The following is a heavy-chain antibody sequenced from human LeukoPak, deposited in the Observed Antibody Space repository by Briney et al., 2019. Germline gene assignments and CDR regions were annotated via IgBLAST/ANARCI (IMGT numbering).Heavy chain of an antibody. CDR1: GGSISSYY. D-gene: IGHD6-19*01. J-gene: IGHJ3*02. CDR3: ARLKGGWLHDASDI. V-gene: IGHV4-4*09. CDR2: IYTSGST. Sequence: SSETLSLTCTVSGGSISSYYWSWIRQPPGKGLEWIGYIYTSGSTNYNPSLKSRVTISVDTSKNQFSLKLSSVTAADTAVYYCARLKGGWLHDASDIWGQGTMVTVSS.